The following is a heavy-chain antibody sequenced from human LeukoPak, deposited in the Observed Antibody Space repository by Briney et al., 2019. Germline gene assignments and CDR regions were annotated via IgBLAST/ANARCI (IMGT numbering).Heavy chain of an antibody. D-gene: IGHD2-2*01. J-gene: IGHJ4*02. V-gene: IGHV1-18*04. CDR2: ISANNGET. CDR1: GYTFTNYG. Sequence: SVTVPCQASGYTFTNYGISWVRQAPGQGLEWMAWISANNGETRYAQNFQGRVTITTDTSTSTAYLELRSLRSDDTAVYYCARVPPSAHQLLSSDYWGQGTQVTVSS. CDR3: ARVPPSAHQLLSSDY.